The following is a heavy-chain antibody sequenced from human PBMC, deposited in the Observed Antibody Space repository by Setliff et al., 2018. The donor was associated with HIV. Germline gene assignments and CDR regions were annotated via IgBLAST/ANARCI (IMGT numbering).Heavy chain of an antibody. CDR2: INPAGGST. J-gene: IGHJ4*02. CDR1: GGTFTNYA. V-gene: IGHV1-46*01. D-gene: IGHD5-18*01. CDR3: AAGYTSSSGY. Sequence: ASVKVSCKASGGTFTNYAISWVRQAPGQGLEWMGIINPAGGSTTYAQKFQGRVTMTRDTSTSTVYMELSSLTSEDSAVYYCAAGYTSSSGYWGQGTLVTVSS.